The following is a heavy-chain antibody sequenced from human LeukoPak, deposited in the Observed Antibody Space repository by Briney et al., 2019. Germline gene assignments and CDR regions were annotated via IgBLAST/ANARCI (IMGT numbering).Heavy chain of an antibody. V-gene: IGHV1-3*01. CDR2: INAGNGNT. CDR1: GYTFTSYA. Sequence: ASVKVSCKASGYTFTSYAMHWVRQAPGQRLEWMGWINAGNGNTKYSQKFQGRVTITRDTSANTAYMELSSLRSEDTAVYYCARGANYYDSSGDWFDPWGQGTLVTVSS. J-gene: IGHJ5*02. CDR3: ARGANYYDSSGDWFDP. D-gene: IGHD3-22*01.